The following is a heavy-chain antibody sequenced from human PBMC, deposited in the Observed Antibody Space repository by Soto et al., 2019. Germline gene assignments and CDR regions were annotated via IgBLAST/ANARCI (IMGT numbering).Heavy chain of an antibody. Sequence: VQSGAEVKKPGASVKVSCKASGYNFIGYGITWVRQAPGQGLEWMGWISAYNGNSNYAQSLQDRVTMTTDSSTATAYLELRSLRPDDTAVYFCARGMCMAWCDPWGQGTPVTVSS. D-gene: IGHD3-10*01. V-gene: IGHV1-18*01. J-gene: IGHJ5*02. CDR3: ARGMCMAWCDP. CDR1: GYNFIGYG. CDR2: ISAYNGNS.